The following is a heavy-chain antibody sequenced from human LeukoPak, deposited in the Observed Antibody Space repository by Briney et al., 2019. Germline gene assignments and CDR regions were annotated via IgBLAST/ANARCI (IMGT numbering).Heavy chain of an antibody. CDR1: GFTFSSYG. J-gene: IGHJ3*02. CDR2: IRYDGSNK. Sequence: PGGSLRLSCAASGFTFSSYGMHWVRQAPGKGLEWVAFIRYDGSNKYYADSVKGRFTISRDNSKNTLYLQMNSLRAEDTAVYYCAKEGGVLWYSSSSGAFDIWGQGTMVTVSS. D-gene: IGHD6-6*01. V-gene: IGHV3-30*02. CDR3: AKEGGVLWYSSSSGAFDI.